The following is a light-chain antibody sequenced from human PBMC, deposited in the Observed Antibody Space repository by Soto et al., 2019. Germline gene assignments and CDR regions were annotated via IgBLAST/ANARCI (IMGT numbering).Light chain of an antibody. CDR3: AAWDDSLNGPV. V-gene: IGLV1-44*01. J-gene: IGLJ1*01. CDR2: SNN. Sequence: GLTQPRSASGTPGQRVTISCSGSSSNIGSNTVNWYQQLPGTAPKLLIYSNNQRPSGVPDRFSGSKSGTSASLAISGLQSEDEADYYCAAWDDSLNGPVFGTGTKVTVL. CDR1: SSNIGSNT.